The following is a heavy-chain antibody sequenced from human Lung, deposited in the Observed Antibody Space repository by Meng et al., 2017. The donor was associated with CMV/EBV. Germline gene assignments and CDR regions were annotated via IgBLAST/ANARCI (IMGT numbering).Heavy chain of an antibody. Sequence: ASXXVSXKASGYTFTNYYMHWVRQAPGQGLEWMGVINPRGGSTTYAQKFQGRLTMTRDTSTSTVYMELSSLKSEDTAMYYCARVLGQLVSPYGMDVWGQGTXVTVSS. V-gene: IGHV1-46*01. D-gene: IGHD6-13*01. CDR3: ARVLGQLVSPYGMDV. CDR2: INPRGGST. J-gene: IGHJ6*02. CDR1: GYTFTNYY.